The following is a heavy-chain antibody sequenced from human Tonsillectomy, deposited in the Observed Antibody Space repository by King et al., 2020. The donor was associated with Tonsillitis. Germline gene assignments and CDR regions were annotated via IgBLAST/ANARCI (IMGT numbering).Heavy chain of an antibody. CDR3: ASALNMVVVTAIRF. D-gene: IGHD2-21*02. J-gene: IGHJ4*02. CDR1: GFTFSKYW. V-gene: IGHV3-74*01. Sequence: VQLVESGGGLAQPGGSLRLSCAASGFTFSKYWMHWVRQTPGKGLVWVARINSDGSSTSYADSVKGRFTISRDNAKNTLYLQVNSLRADDTAVYYCASALNMVVVTAIRFWGQGTLVTVSS. CDR2: INSDGSST.